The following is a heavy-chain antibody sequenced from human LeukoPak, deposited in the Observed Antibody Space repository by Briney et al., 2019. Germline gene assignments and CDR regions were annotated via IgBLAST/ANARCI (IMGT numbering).Heavy chain of an antibody. J-gene: IGHJ4*02. CDR1: GGSISSYY. D-gene: IGHD6-6*01. CDR2: IYYSGST. V-gene: IGHV4-59*01. CDR3: ARVHSSSFLFDY. Sequence: PSETLSLTCTVSGGSISSYYWSWIRQPPGKGLEWIGYIYYSGSTNYNPSLKSRVTISVDTSKNQFSLKLSSVTAADTAVYYCARVHSSSFLFDYWGQGTLVTVTS.